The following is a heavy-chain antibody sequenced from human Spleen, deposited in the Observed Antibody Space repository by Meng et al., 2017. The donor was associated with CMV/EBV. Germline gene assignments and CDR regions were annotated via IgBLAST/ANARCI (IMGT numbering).Heavy chain of an antibody. CDR2: ISTTGDYI. J-gene: IGHJ5*02. CDR1: GFTFSSYS. D-gene: IGHD3/OR15-3a*01. V-gene: IGHV3-21*01. CDR3: ATPWTFDP. Sequence: SLRLSCAASGFTFSSYSMNWVRQAPGKGLEWVSSISTTGDYIYYADSVKGRFAISRDNAKNSLYLQMNSLRAEDTAVYYCATPWTFDPWGQGTLVTVSS.